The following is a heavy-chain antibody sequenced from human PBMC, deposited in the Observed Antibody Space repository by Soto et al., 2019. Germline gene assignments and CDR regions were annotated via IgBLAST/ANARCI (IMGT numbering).Heavy chain of an antibody. D-gene: IGHD3-9*01. V-gene: IGHV3-33*01. J-gene: IGHJ4*02. CDR2: IWYDGSNK. Sequence: QVQLVESGGGVVQPGRSLRLSCAASGFTFSSYGMHWVRQAPGKGLEWVAVIWYDGSNKYYADSVKGRFTISRDNSKNTLYLQMNSRRAEDTAVYYCARDSATYYDILTGYYIGYYFDYWGQGTLVTVSS. CDR3: ARDSATYYDILTGYYIGYYFDY. CDR1: GFTFSSYG.